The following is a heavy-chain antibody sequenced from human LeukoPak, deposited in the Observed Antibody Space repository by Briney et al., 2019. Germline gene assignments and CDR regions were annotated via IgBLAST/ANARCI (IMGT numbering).Heavy chain of an antibody. CDR3: AELGITMIGGV. CDR2: ISGSGGST. D-gene: IGHD3-10*02. CDR1: GFTFSTYN. J-gene: IGHJ6*04. Sequence: GGSLRLSCAASGFTFSTYNMNWVRQAPGKGLEWVSTISGSGGSTYYADSVKGRFTISRDNAKNSLYLQMNSLRAEDTAVYYCAELGITMIGGVWGKGTTVTISS. V-gene: IGHV3-23*01.